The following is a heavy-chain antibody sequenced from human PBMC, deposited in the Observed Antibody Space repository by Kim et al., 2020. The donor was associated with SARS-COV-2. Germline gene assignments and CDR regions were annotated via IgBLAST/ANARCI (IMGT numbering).Heavy chain of an antibody. CDR1: GFTFSSYS. J-gene: IGHJ4*02. Sequence: GGSLRLSCAASGFTFSSYSMNWVRQAPGKGLEWVSSISSSSSYIYYADSVKGRFTISRDNAKNSLYLQMNSLRAEDTAVYYCARDQSIVLVADYWGQGTLVTVSS. V-gene: IGHV3-21*01. CDR3: ARDQSIVLVADY. D-gene: IGHD2-8*02. CDR2: ISSSSSYI.